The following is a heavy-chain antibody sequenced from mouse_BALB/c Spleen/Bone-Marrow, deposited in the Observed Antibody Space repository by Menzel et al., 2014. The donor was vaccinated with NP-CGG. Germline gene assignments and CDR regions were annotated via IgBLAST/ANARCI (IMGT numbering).Heavy chain of an antibody. CDR2: IHPYNGDT. Sequence: EVQRVESGPELVKPGASVKLSCRASGFSFTDYFINWVKQSHGKSLEWIGRIHPYNGDTFYNQKFKVKATSTVDKSSNTARMELLSLTSEDSAVYYCGRYGYDAMDFWGQGTSVTVSS. V-gene: IGHV1-37*01. CDR3: GRYGYDAMDF. D-gene: IGHD1-1*02. CDR1: GFSFTDYF. J-gene: IGHJ4*01.